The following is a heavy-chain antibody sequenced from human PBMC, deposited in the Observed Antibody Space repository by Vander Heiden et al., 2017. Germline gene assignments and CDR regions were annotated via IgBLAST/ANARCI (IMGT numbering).Heavy chain of an antibody. CDR2: INSDGTRT. D-gene: IGHD2-21*02. J-gene: IGHJ5*02. Sequence: EVQLVESGGGLVQPVGSLRLPCAASGSTFTIYWLHWVRQAPGEGLVWLSRINSDGTRTTYRDSVKGRFTISRDNARNTLYLQMNSLRVEDTAVYFCARGGTAPIYDPNWFDPWGQGTLLTVSS. CDR3: ARGGTAPIYDPNWFDP. V-gene: IGHV3-74*03. CDR1: GSTFTIYW.